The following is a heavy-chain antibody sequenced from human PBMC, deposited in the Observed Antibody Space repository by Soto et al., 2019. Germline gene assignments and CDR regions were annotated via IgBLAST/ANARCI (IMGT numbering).Heavy chain of an antibody. V-gene: IGHV3-23*01. D-gene: IGHD1-7*01. CDR3: AKNQERELPRVIDF. CDR1: GLTFSNYA. J-gene: IGHJ4*02. CDR2: MSGSSSTT. Sequence: GGSLRLSCATSGLTFSNYAMSWVRQAPGGGLEWVSSMSGSSSTTYYADSVRGRFAISRDRSKNTLYLQMSSLRAEDTALYYCAKNQERELPRVIDFWGQGTLVTAPQ.